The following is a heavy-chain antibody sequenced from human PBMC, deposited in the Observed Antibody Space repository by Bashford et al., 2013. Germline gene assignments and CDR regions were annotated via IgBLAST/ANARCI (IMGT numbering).Heavy chain of an antibody. D-gene: IGHD3-10*01. J-gene: IGHJ6*03. V-gene: IGHV3-33*06. CDR3: AKARGDYGSGNYYYMDV. CDR2: IWYDESKR. Sequence: VRQAPGKGAGVGWAVIWYDESKRYYAESVKGRFTISRDNSKNTLYLQMNSLRAEDTAVYYCAKARGDYGSGNYYYMDVWGKGTTVTGLL.